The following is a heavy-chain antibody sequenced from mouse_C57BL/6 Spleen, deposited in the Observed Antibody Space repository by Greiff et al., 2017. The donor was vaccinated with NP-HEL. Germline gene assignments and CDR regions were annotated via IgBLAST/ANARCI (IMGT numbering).Heavy chain of an antibody. Sequence: QVQLQQPGAELVMPGASVKLSCKASGYTFTSYWMHWVKQRPGQGLEWIGEIDPSDSYTNYNQKFKGTSTLTVDKSSSTAYMQLSSLTSEDSAVYYCARSPYYYGSSYYFDYWGQGTTLTVSS. CDR2: IDPSDSYT. V-gene: IGHV1-69*01. J-gene: IGHJ2*01. D-gene: IGHD1-1*01. CDR3: ARSPYYYGSSYYFDY. CDR1: GYTFTSYW.